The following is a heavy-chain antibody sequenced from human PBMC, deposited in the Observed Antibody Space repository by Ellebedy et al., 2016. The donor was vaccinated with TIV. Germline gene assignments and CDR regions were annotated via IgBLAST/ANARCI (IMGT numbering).Heavy chain of an antibody. CDR2: ISGSGGST. CDR1: GFTFSSYA. D-gene: IGHD2-2*02. V-gene: IGHV3-23*01. CDR3: AKQVVPAAIIWFDP. J-gene: IGHJ5*02. Sequence: GGSLRLSXAASGFTFSSYAMSWVRQAPGKGLEWVSGISGSGGSTYYADSVKGRFTISRDNSKNTLYLQMNSLRAEDTAVYYCAKQVVPAAIIWFDPWGQGTLVTVSS.